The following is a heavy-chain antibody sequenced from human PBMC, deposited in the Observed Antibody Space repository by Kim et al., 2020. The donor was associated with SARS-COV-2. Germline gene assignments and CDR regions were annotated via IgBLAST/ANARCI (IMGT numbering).Heavy chain of an antibody. V-gene: IGHV6-1*01. J-gene: IGHJ6*02. CDR3: ANGGSGLGGMNV. D-gene: IGHD3-16*01. CDR1: GDSVSSNNAA. Sequence: SQTLSLTCAISGDSVSSNNAAWNWIRQSPSIGLEWLGRTYYRSKWFNDYALSVKSRITINPDTSKNHFSLQLSSVTPEDTAVYYCANGGSGLGGMNVWGQGTTVTVSS. CDR2: TYYRSKWFN.